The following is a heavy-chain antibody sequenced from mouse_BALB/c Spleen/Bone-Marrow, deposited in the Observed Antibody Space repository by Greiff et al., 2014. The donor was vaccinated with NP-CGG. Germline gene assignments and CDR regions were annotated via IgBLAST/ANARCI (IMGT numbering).Heavy chain of an antibody. CDR3: ARDSFLLTRGFDS. Sequence: QVQLQQSGPGLVAPSQSLSITCTASGFSLTGYGVSWVRQPPGKGLEWLGKIWGDGTTDYNSDLKSRLSITKDNSKNQVFLKMNSLQTDDTAIYYCARDSFLLTRGFDSWGQGTSVTVSA. J-gene: IGHJ4*01. V-gene: IGHV2-6-7*01. CDR1: GFSLTGYG. CDR2: IWGDGTT. D-gene: IGHD2-12*01.